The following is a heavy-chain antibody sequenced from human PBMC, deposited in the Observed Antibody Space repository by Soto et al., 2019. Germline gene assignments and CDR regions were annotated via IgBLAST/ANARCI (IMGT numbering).Heavy chain of an antibody. CDR3: AKTAVGARRNLYYGMDV. Sequence: EVQLLESGGGLVQPGGSLRLSCAASGFTFSSYAMSWVRQAPGKGLEWVSAISGSGGSTYYADSVNGRFTISRDNSKNTLYRQRSCLRAEDTGVYYCAKTAVGARRNLYYGMDVWGQGTTVTVCS. CDR2: ISGSGGST. V-gene: IGHV3-23*01. D-gene: IGHD1-26*01. J-gene: IGHJ6*02. CDR1: GFTFSSYA.